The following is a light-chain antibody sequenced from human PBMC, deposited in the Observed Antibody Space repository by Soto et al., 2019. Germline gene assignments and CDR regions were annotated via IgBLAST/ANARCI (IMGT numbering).Light chain of an antibody. CDR1: QSVNNY. CDR3: QQYNNWPRT. CDR2: DAS. Sequence: EIVVTQSPATLSLSPGERATLSCRASQSVNNYLAWYQQRPGQAPRLLIYDASNRATGIPDTFSGSGSGTDFTLTISSLRSEDFAVYYCQQYNNWPRTFGQGTKVDI. V-gene: IGKV3-11*01. J-gene: IGKJ1*01.